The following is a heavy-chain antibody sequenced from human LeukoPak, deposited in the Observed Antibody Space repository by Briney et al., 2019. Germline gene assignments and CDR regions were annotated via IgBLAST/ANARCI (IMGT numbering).Heavy chain of an antibody. D-gene: IGHD6-19*01. CDR1: GFTFTAYQ. Sequence: ASVKVSCKASGFTFTAYQIHWVRQAPGQGLEWIGWINPNGGDTKYPQKFQGRVIMTRDMSINTAYMELSSLRSDDMAVYYCARRSVPGPFDYWGQGTLATVSS. CDR2: INPNGGDT. J-gene: IGHJ4*02. V-gene: IGHV1-2*02. CDR3: ARRSVPGPFDY.